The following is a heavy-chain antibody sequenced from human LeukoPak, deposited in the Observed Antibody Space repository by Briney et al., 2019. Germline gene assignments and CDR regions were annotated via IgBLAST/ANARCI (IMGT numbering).Heavy chain of an antibody. CDR3: SRRSWGSCWYFY. CDR2: INTNSGGT. D-gene: IGHD6-19*01. J-gene: IGHJ4*02. V-gene: IGHV1-2*02. Sequence: SVTLSCTASGYAFTGYYKHWVRQPPAPGKEWMGWINTNSGGTNYAQKFQVRVTITMDRSITTASMELRRLRSDATAAYYCSRRSWGSCWYFYWGQGTLVTVSS. CDR1: GYAFTGYY.